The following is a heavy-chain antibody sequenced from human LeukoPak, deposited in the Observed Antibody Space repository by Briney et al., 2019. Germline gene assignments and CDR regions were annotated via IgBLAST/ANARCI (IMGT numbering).Heavy chain of an antibody. CDR2: ISAYNGNT. CDR1: GGTFSSYG. J-gene: IGHJ3*02. CDR3: ARTSSGYYYRLDDAFDI. D-gene: IGHD3-22*01. Sequence: ASVKVSCKASGGTFSSYGISWVRQAPGQGLEWMGWISAYNGNTNYAQKLQGRVTMTTDTSTSTAYMELRSLRSDDTAVYYCARTSSGYYYRLDDAFDIWGQGTMVTVSS. V-gene: IGHV1-18*01.